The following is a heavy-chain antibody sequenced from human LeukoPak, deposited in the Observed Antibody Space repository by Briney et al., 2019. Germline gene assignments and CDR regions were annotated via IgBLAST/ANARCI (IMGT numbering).Heavy chain of an antibody. CDR1: GFTFSNYA. CDR3: ARDSYSSSSVFAYYYYGMDV. J-gene: IGHJ6*02. V-gene: IGHV3-30-3*01. CDR2: ISYDGSNK. Sequence: PGGSLRLSCAASGFTFSNYAIHWVRQAPGKGLEWVAVISYDGSNKYYADSVKGRFTISRDNSKNTLYLQMNSLRAEDTAVYYCARDSYSSSSVFAYYYYGMDVWGQGTTVTVSS. D-gene: IGHD6-6*01.